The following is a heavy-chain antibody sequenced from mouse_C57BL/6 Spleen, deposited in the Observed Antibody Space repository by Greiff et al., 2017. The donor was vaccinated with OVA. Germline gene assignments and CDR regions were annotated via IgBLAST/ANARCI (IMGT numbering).Heavy chain of an antibody. CDR1: GFTFSDYG. CDR2: ISSGSSTI. D-gene: IGHD1-1*02. V-gene: IGHV5-17*01. Sequence: EVMLVESGGGLVKPGGSLKLSCAASGFTFSDYGMHWVRQAPEKGLEWVAYISSGSSTIYYADTVKGRFTISRDNAKNTLFLQMTSLRSEDTAMYYCARSGGSGTWFAYWGQGTLVTVSA. CDR3: ARSGGSGTWFAY. J-gene: IGHJ3*01.